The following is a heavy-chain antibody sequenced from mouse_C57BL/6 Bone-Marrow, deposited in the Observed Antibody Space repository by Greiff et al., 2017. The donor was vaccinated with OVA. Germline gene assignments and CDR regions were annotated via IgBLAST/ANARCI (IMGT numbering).Heavy chain of an antibody. Sequence: QVQLQQPGAELVKPGASVKMSCKASGYTFTSYWITWVTQRPGQGLEWIGDIYPGSGSTNYNETFKSKATLTVDTSSSTAYMQLSSLTSEDAAVDYCAREGDYGYDGYAMDYWGQGTSVTVSS. CDR3: AREGDYGYDGYAMDY. J-gene: IGHJ4*01. D-gene: IGHD2-2*01. V-gene: IGHV1-55*01. CDR2: IYPGSGST. CDR1: GYTFTSYW.